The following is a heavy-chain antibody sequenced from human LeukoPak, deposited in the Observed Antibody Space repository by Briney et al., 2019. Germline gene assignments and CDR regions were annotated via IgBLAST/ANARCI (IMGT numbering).Heavy chain of an antibody. CDR3: STDSGRSYFYFDF. J-gene: IGHJ4*02. CDR1: GFGLSVLS. V-gene: IGHV1-24*01. CDR2: IRPETGEP. D-gene: IGHD3-10*01. Sequence: ASVKVSCKISGFGLSVLSIHWMRQAPGKGLEWVGGIRPETGEPIFAQKFRGRVTITEDTFTDTGYLELKGLTSEDTAVYYCSTDSGRSYFYFDFWGQGTLVTVSS.